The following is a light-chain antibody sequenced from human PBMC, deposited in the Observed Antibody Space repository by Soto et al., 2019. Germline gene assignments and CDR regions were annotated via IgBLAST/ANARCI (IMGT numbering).Light chain of an antibody. Sequence: EIVLTQSPATLSVFPGERATLYCRASQSVSTNLAWYQQRPGQAPRLLIYGASGRVPGIPARFSGSGSGTEFTLTISSLQSEDFEVYYCQQYKNWPPVTFGGGTKVEIK. CDR1: QSVSTN. CDR3: QQYKNWPPVT. V-gene: IGKV3-15*01. J-gene: IGKJ4*01. CDR2: GAS.